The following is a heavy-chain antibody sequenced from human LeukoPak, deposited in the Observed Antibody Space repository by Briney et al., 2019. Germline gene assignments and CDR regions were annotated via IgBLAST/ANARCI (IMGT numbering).Heavy chain of an antibody. CDR2: ISSGGDYV. CDR3: ARPRGSGSPNWHFDL. CDR1: GFTFSSYS. Sequence: PGGSLRLSCAASGFTFSSYSMNWVRQAPGKGLEWVSSISSGGDYVFYADSAKGRIAISRDNANYSVFLQMNSLRAEDTAVYYCARPRGSGSPNWHFDLWGRGTLITVSS. D-gene: IGHD3-10*01. V-gene: IGHV3-21*01. J-gene: IGHJ2*01.